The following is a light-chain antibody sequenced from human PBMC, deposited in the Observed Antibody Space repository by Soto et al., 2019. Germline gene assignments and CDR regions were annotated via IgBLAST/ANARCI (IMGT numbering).Light chain of an antibody. V-gene: IGLV2-14*01. CDR2: EVT. Sequence: QSVLTQPASVSGSPGQSITISCTGTSSDVGDYNFVSWYQHHPGKVPKLLIYEVTNRPLGVSNRFSASKSGNTASLNISGLQAEDEADYYCISYTSSGTYVFGTGTKVTVL. J-gene: IGLJ1*01. CDR3: ISYTSSGTYV. CDR1: SSDVGDYNF.